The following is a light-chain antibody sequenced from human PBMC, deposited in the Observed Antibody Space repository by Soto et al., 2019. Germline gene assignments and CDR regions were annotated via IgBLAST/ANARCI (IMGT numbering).Light chain of an antibody. CDR2: AAS. CDR1: QDINIY. J-gene: IGKJ4*01. CDR3: QKYDGAPLT. V-gene: IGKV1-27*01. Sequence: DIQMTQSPSSLSASVGDRVTITCRAGQDINIYLAWYKQKPGKVPKLLISAASTLQSGVPSRFSGSGSGTDFTLTISSLQTEDVATYYCQKYDGAPLTFGGGTKVEIK.